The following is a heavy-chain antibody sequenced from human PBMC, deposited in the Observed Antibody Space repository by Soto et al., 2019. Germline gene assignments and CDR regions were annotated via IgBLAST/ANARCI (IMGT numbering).Heavy chain of an antibody. CDR1: GFTFSSYS. CDR2: ISSSSSYI. Sequence: EVQLVESGGGLVKPGGSLRLSCAASGFTFSSYSMNWVRQAPGKWLECVSSISSSSSYIYYADSVKGRFTISRDNAKNSLYLQMNSLRAEDTAVYYCARELYGMDVWGQGTTVTVSS. J-gene: IGHJ6*02. CDR3: ARELYGMDV. V-gene: IGHV3-21*01.